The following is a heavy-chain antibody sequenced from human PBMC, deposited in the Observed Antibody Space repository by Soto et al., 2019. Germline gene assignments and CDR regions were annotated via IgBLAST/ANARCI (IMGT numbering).Heavy chain of an antibody. CDR2: IKQDGSEK. V-gene: IGHV3-7*03. Sequence: EVQLVESGGGLVQPGGSLRLSCAASGFTFSSYWMSWVRQAPGKGLEWVANIKQDGSEKYYVDSVKGRFTISRDNAKNSLYLQMNSLRAEDTAVYYCANPYDYVWGSYRPDAFYIRGQGTMVNVSS. CDR1: GFTFSSYW. D-gene: IGHD3-16*02. J-gene: IGHJ3*02. CDR3: ANPYDYVWGSYRPDAFYI.